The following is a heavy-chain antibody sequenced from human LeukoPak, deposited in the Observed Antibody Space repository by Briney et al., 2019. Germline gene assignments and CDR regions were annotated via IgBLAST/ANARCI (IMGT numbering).Heavy chain of an antibody. CDR1: GFTFSSYE. J-gene: IGHJ4*02. CDR2: ISSSGSTI. Sequence: PGGSLRLSCAASGFTFSSYEMNWVRQAPGKGLEWVSYISSSGSTIYYADSVKGRFTISRDNAKNSLYLQMNSLRAEDTAVYYCAKVRAGNYYYDSSDYWGQGTLVTVSS. V-gene: IGHV3-48*03. CDR3: AKVRAGNYYYDSSDY. D-gene: IGHD3-22*01.